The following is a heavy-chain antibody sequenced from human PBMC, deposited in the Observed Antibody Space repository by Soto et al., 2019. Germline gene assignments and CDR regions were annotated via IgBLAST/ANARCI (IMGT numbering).Heavy chain of an antibody. V-gene: IGHV3-33*01. CDR2: IWHDGAKK. CDR1: GFSLSDYG. Sequence: QVQLVESGGGVVQPGRSLGLSCAASGFSLSDYGLHWVRQAPGKGREWVAVIWHDGAKKDYADSVQGRFTISRDNSKNTLYLQMNYLGDEDTAVYYCARDRGRDDPSDCWGQGTPGTVSS. J-gene: IGHJ4*02. CDR3: ARDRGRDDPSDC. D-gene: IGHD1-26*01.